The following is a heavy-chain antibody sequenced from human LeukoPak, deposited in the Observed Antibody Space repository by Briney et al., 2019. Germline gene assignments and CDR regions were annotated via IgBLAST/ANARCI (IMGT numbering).Heavy chain of an antibody. CDR3: ATTTTGWFAP. CDR2: ISAYSANT. D-gene: IGHD1-1*01. CDR1: GYTFTSNG. V-gene: IGHV1-18*01. Sequence: GASVKVSCKASGYTFTSNGFTWVRQAPGQGLEWMGWISAYSANTNYAQKFQGRVTMTTDTSTSTAYMELRSLRSDDTAVYYCATTTTGWFAPWGQGILVTVSS. J-gene: IGHJ5*02.